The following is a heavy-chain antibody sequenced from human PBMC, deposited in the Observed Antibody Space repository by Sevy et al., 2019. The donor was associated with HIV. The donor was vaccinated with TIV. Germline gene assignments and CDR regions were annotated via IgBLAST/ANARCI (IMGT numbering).Heavy chain of an antibody. V-gene: IGHV1-18*01. J-gene: IGHJ4*01. CDR2: ISAYNGNT. CDR1: GYTFTSYG. D-gene: IGHD2-21*02. CDR3: ARDLGGYGGNSIDY. Sequence: GESLKISCKASGYTFTSYGISWVRQAPGQGLEWMGWISAYNGNTNYAQKLQGRVTMTTDTSTSTAYVELRSLRSDDTAIYYCARDLGGYGGNSIDYWGHGTLVTVSS.